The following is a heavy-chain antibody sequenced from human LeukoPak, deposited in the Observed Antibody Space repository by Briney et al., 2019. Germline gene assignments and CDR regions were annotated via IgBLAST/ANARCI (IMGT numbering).Heavy chain of an antibody. D-gene: IGHD4-17*01. J-gene: IGHJ4*02. CDR2: INHSGST. CDR3: ARGQPPFYGVRGYYFDY. V-gene: IGHV4-34*01. CDR1: GGSFSGYY. Sequence: SETLSLTCAVYGGSFSGYYWSWIRQPPGKGLEWIGEINHSGSTNYNPSLKSRVTISVDTSKNQFSLKLSSVTAADTAVYYCARGQPPFYGVRGYYFDYWGQGTLVTVSS.